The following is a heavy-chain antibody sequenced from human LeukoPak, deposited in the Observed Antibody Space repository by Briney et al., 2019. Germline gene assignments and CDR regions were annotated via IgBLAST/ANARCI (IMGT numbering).Heavy chain of an antibody. V-gene: IGHV1-46*01. CDR2: IDPSGGST. J-gene: IGHJ3*02. CDR3: ARSKSAVAGRYAFDI. D-gene: IGHD6-19*01. CDR1: GYTFTSYY. Sequence: GASVKVSCKASGYTFTSYYMHWVRQAPGQGLEWMGIIDPSGGSTSYAQKFQARVTMTRDTSTRTVYMELSGLRSEDTAVYYCARSKSAVAGRYAFDIWGQGTMVTVSS.